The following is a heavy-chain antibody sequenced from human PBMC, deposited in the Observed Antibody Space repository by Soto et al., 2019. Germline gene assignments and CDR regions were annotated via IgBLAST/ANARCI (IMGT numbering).Heavy chain of an antibody. Sequence: PVGSLRLSCAASGFTFSSYLMHWVRQTPGKGLVWVSRITGDGSNTIYDDSVKGRFTISRDNAKNTLYLQMNNLRAEDTAVYFCTRYPTFDYWGQGTLVTVSS. CDR3: TRYPTFDY. CDR2: ITGDGSNT. J-gene: IGHJ4*02. CDR1: GFTFSSYL. V-gene: IGHV3-74*01.